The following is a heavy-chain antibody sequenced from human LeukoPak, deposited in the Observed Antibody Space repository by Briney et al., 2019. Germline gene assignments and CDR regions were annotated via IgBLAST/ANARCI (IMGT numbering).Heavy chain of an antibody. CDR2: IYYSGST. D-gene: IGHD4-17*01. CDR3: ASKYGHETHDAFDI. Sequence: SETLSLTCTVSGGSISSYYWSWIRQPPGKGLEWIGYIYYSGSTYYNPSLKSRVTISVDTSKNQFSLKLSSVTAADTAVYYCASKYGHETHDAFDIWGQGTMVTVSS. J-gene: IGHJ3*02. V-gene: IGHV4-59*12. CDR1: GGSISSYY.